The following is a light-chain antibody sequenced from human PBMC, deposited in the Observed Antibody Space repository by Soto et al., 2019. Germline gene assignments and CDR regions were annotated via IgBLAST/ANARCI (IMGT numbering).Light chain of an antibody. CDR3: QQTYTSPWT. CDR1: QGISDY. J-gene: IGKJ1*01. Sequence: DIRMTQSPSSLSASVGDTVTITCRASQGISDYLSWFQHKPGEAPKLLIYTASSLQGGVPLRFSGGGSRTDFSLTISCLQPEESATYYCQQTYTSPWTFGQGTMVDIK. V-gene: IGKV1-39*01. CDR2: TAS.